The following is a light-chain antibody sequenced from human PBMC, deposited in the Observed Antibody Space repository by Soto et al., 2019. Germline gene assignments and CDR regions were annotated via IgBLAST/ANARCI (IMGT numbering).Light chain of an antibody. Sequence: AIQMTQSPSSLSASVGDRVTVSCRASQDIQNDLGWYQQKPGKAPKLLIYGASTLQSGVPSRFSGSGSGTGFTLTISSLQPEDFASYYCLQDYSYPFTFGQGTKLAIK. CDR3: LQDYSYPFT. CDR2: GAS. J-gene: IGKJ2*01. V-gene: IGKV1-6*01. CDR1: QDIQND.